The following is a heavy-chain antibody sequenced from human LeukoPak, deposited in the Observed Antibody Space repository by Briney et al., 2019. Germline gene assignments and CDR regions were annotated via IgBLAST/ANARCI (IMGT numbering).Heavy chain of an antibody. J-gene: IGHJ6*03. D-gene: IGHD3-3*01. CDR2: MNPNSGNT. CDR3: ARGRETYYDLWSGYYGYYYYMDV. V-gene: IGHV1-8*01. Sequence: ASVTVSCKASGYTFTSYDINWVRHATGQGLEWMGWMNPNSGNTGNAQKFQGSVTMTRNTSISTAYMELSSLRSEDTAVYYCARGRETYYDLWSGYYGYYYYMDVWGKGTTVTVSS. CDR1: GYTFTSYD.